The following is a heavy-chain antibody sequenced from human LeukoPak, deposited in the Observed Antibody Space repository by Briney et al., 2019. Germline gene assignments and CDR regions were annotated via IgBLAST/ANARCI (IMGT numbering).Heavy chain of an antibody. D-gene: IGHD3-10*01. CDR2: ISSSSSYI. CDR1: GFTFSSYS. CDR3: ARGITMVRGVIVGFAFDI. Sequence: GGSLRLSCAASGFTFSSYSMNWVRQAPGKGLEWVSSISSSSSYIYYADSVKGRFTISRDNVKNSLYLQMNSLRAEDTAVYYCARGITMVRGVIVGFAFDIWGQGTMVTVSS. V-gene: IGHV3-21*01. J-gene: IGHJ3*02.